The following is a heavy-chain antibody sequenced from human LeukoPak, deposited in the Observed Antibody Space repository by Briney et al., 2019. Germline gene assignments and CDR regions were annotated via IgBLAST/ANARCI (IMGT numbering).Heavy chain of an antibody. J-gene: IGHJ4*02. CDR3: ARGSATASYDFDY. D-gene: IGHD6-13*01. CDR1: GYTLTDYF. V-gene: IGHV1-46*01. Sequence: ASVKVSCKASGYTLTDYFIHWVRQAPGQGLEWMGIINPSGGGSSYAQKFQGRVTMTRDTSTSSVYMELSSLRSEDTAVFYCARGSATASYDFDYWGQGTLVTVSS. CDR2: INPSGGGS.